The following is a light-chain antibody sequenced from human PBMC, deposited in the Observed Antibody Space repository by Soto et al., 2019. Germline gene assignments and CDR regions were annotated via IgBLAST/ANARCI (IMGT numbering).Light chain of an antibody. J-gene: IGKJ1*01. CDR1: QSVSSN. CDR2: GAS. Sequence: EIVMTQSPGTLSVSPGERATLSCRASQSVSSNLAWYQQKPGQAPRLLILGASTRATGIPARFSGSGSGTEFTLTISSLQSEDFAFYYCQQYNNWPPLTFGQGTKGDIK. V-gene: IGKV3-15*01. CDR3: QQYNNWPPLT.